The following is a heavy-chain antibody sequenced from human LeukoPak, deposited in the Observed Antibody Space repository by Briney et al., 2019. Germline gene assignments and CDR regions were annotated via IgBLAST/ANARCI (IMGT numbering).Heavy chain of an antibody. CDR1: GGTFSSYA. J-gene: IGHJ4*02. V-gene: IGHV1-69*05. CDR2: IIPIFGTA. Sequence: SVKVSCKASGGTFSSYAISWVRQAPGQGLEWMGRIIPIFGTANYAQKFQGRDTITTDESTSTAYMELSSLRSEDTAVYYCASGPYYDFWSGYLRYWGQGTLVTVSS. CDR3: ASGPYYDFWSGYLRY. D-gene: IGHD3-3*01.